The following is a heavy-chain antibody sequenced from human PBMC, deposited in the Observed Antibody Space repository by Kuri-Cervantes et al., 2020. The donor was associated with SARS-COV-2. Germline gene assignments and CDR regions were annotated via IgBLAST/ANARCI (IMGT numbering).Heavy chain of an antibody. D-gene: IGHD6-6*01. CDR3: AKGTCWGSSSPALY. J-gene: IGHJ4*02. CDR2: IWYDGSNK. CDR1: GFTFSSYG. V-gene: IGHV3-30*02. Sequence: GESLKISCAASGFTFSSYGMHWVRQAPGKGLEWVAVIWYDGSNKYYADSVKGRFTISRDNSKNTLYLQMNSLRAEDTAVYYCAKGTCWGSSSPALYWGQGTLVTVSS.